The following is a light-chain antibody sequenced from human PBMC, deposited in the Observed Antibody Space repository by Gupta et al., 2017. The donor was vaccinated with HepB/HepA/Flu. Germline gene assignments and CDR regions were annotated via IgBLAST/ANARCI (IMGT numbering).Light chain of an antibody. CDR1: QGISSY. CDR2: AAS. CDR3: QQSYRTPRT. V-gene: IGKV1-39*01. Sequence: QMTQPPSSLSASVADSVTSTCRASQGISSYLNWYQQKPGKAPKLLIYAASSLQTGVPSRFSGSGSGTDFTLTISSLQPEDFATYFCQQSYRTPRTFGQGTKVEIK. J-gene: IGKJ1*01.